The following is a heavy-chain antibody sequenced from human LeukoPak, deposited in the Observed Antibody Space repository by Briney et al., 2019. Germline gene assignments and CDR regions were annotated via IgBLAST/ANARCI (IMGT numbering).Heavy chain of an antibody. CDR1: GGSFSGYY. CDR3: ARNVLLWFGEFNYYYGMDV. J-gene: IGHJ6*02. V-gene: IGHV4-34*01. Sequence: SETLSLTCAVYGGSFSGYYWSWIRQPPGKGLEWIGEINHSGSTNFNPSLKSRVTISVDTSKNQFSLKLSSVTAADTAVYYCARNVLLWFGEFNYYYGMDVWGQGTTVTVPS. D-gene: IGHD3-10*01. CDR2: INHSGST.